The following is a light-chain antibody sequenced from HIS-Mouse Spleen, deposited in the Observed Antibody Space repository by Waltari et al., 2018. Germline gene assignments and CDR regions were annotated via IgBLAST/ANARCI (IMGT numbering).Light chain of an antibody. CDR1: RRDVGGYNY. CDR2: DVS. Sequence: QSALTQPASVSGSPGQSITISCTGTRRDVGGYNYVSWYQQHPGKAPKPMIYDVSNRPSGVSNRFSGSKSGNTASLTISGLQAEDEADYYCSSYTSSSTLGVVFGGGTKLTVL. J-gene: IGLJ2*01. V-gene: IGLV2-14*03. CDR3: SSYTSSSTLGVV.